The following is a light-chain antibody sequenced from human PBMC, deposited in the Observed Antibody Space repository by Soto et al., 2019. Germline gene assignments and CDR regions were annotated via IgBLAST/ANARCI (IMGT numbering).Light chain of an antibody. J-gene: IGKJ4*01. CDR2: DAS. CDR1: QSVTNS. V-gene: IGKV3-11*01. CDR3: QQHISWPLT. Sequence: VVLTQSPVTLSLSPGERATLPCRASQSVTNSLAWYQQKPGQAPRLLVYDASNRATGIPTRFSGSGSGTDFTLTISNLEPEDFAVYYCQQHISWPLTFGGGTKVDIK.